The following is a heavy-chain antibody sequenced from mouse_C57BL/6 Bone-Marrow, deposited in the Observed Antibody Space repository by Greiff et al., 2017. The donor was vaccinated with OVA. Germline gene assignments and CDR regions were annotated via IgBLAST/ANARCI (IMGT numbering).Heavy chain of an antibody. CDR3: ARAGDGYYLYAMDY. Sequence: QVQLQQSGAELARPGASVKLSCKASGYTFTSYGISWVKQRTGQGLEWIGEIYPRSGNTYYNEKFKGQATLTADKSSSTAYVELRSRTSEDSAVYVCARAGDGYYLYAMDYWGQGTSVTVSS. V-gene: IGHV1-81*01. CDR2: IYPRSGNT. D-gene: IGHD2-3*01. J-gene: IGHJ4*01. CDR1: GYTFTSYG.